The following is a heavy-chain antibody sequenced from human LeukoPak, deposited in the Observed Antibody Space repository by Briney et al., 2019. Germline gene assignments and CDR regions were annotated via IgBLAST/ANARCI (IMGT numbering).Heavy chain of an antibody. Sequence: GGSLRLSCTASGFTFGDYAMSWVRQAPGKGLEWVGFIRSKAYGGTTEYAASVKGRFTISRDDSKSIAYLQMNSLKTEDTAGYYCTRGRFLEWLLLLDYWGQGTLVTVSS. CDR1: GFTFGDYA. J-gene: IGHJ4*02. V-gene: IGHV3-49*04. CDR2: IRSKAYGGTT. CDR3: TRGRFLEWLLLLDY. D-gene: IGHD3-3*01.